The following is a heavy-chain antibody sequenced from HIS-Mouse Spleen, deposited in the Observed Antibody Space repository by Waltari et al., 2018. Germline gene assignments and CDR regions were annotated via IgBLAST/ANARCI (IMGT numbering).Heavy chain of an antibody. Sequence: QLQLQESGPGLVKPSETLSLTCTVSGGSISSSSYYWGWIRQPPGKGLGGIGCIDYSGRTYYNPSLKRRVTISVDTSKNQFSLKLSSVTAADTAVYYCAREIPYSSSWYDWYFDLWGRGTLVTVSS. J-gene: IGHJ2*01. CDR3: AREIPYSSSWYDWYFDL. V-gene: IGHV4-39*07. CDR2: IDYSGRT. D-gene: IGHD6-13*01. CDR1: GGSISSSSYY.